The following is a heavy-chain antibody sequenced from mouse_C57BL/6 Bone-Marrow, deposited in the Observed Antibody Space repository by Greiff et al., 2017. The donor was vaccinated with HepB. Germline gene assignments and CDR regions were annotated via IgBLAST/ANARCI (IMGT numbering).Heavy chain of an antibody. CDR2: IDPSDSYT. Sequence: QVQLQQPGAELVKPGASVKLSCKASGYTFTSYWMQWVKQRPGQGLEWIGEIDPSDSYTNYNQKFKGKATLTVDTSSSTAYMQISSLTSEDSAVYYCKRYYDSRGGAYWGQGTLVTVSA. V-gene: IGHV1-50*01. D-gene: IGHD1-1*01. CDR3: KRYYDSRGGAY. CDR1: GYTFTSYW. J-gene: IGHJ3*01.